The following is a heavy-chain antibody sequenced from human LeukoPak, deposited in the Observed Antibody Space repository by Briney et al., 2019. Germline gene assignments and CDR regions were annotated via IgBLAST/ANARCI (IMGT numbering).Heavy chain of an antibody. CDR2: ISGSGGSA. CDR3: ARAGIAARSPLSDY. CDR1: GFTFSSYA. D-gene: IGHD6-6*01. J-gene: IGHJ4*02. V-gene: IGHV3-23*01. Sequence: GGSLRLSCAASGFTFSSYAMSWVRQAPGKGLEWVSAISGSGGSAYYADSVKGRFTISRDNSKNTLYLQMNSLRAEDTAVYYCARAGIAARSPLSDYWGQGTLVTVSS.